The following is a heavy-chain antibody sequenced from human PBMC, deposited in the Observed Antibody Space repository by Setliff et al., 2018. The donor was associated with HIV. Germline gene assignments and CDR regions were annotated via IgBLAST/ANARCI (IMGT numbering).Heavy chain of an antibody. CDR3: ARDQTSNGDFDY. Sequence: PSETLSLTCTVSGGFISSYWWSWIRQPPGKGLQWIGHISYSGSTNYIPSLKSRVTISVDTLKNQFSLKLTSVTAADTAVYYCARDQTSNGDFDYWGQGTLVTVSS. V-gene: IGHV4-59*01. CDR1: GGFISSYW. CDR2: ISYSGST. J-gene: IGHJ4*02. D-gene: IGHD4-17*01.